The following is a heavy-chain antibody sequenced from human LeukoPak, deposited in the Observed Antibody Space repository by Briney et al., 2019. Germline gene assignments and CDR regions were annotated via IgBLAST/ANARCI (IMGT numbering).Heavy chain of an antibody. CDR3: ARDRGQWLVYFDY. Sequence: GGSLRLSCAASGFTFSSYAMHWVRQAPGKGLEWVAVISYDANDKYYADSVKGRFTISRDNSKNTLYLQMNSLRAEDTAVYYCARDRGQWLVYFDYWGQGTLVSVSS. CDR2: ISYDANDK. V-gene: IGHV3-30-3*01. CDR1: GFTFSSYA. D-gene: IGHD6-19*01. J-gene: IGHJ4*02.